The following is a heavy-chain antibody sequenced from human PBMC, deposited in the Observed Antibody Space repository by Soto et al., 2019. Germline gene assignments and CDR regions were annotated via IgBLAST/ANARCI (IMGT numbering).Heavy chain of an antibody. CDR2: ILHSGET. CDR1: GDSITNSRW. D-gene: IGHD6-19*01. V-gene: IGHV4-4*02. CDR3: AYSTGWYRHDV. Sequence: QVQLQESGPGLVKPSGTLSLTCAVSGDSITNSRWWTWVRQPPGKGLEWIGDILHSGETNYNPSLKSRVFISVDKSQNQFSLRVSSVTAADTAVYYCAYSTGWYRHDVWGQGTLVTVS. J-gene: IGHJ3*01.